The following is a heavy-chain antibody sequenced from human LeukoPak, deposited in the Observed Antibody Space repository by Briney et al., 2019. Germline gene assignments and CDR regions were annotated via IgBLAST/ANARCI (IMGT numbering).Heavy chain of an antibody. CDR2: IYSGGST. V-gene: IGHV3-66*01. CDR3: ARIKTEIGSDMVRGDQIYYYYGMDV. Sequence: GGSLRLSCAASGFTVSSNYMSWVRQAPGKGLEWDSLIYSGGSTYYADSVKGRFTISRDNSKNTLYLQMSSLRAEDTAVYYCARIKTEIGSDMVRGDQIYYYYGMDVWGQGTTVTVSS. D-gene: IGHD3-10*01. J-gene: IGHJ6*02. CDR1: GFTVSSNY.